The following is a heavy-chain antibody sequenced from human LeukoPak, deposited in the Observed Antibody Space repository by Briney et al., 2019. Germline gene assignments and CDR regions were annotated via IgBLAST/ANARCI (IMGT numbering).Heavy chain of an antibody. D-gene: IGHD2-2*01. CDR3: ASSGCSSTSCPRYSSGWNYGMDV. V-gene: IGHV1-2*02. J-gene: IGHJ6*02. Sequence: GASVKVSCKASGYTFTGYYMHWVRQAPGQGLEWMGWINPNSGGTNYAQKFQGRVTMTRDTSISTAYMELSRLRSDDTAVYYCASSGCSSTSCPRYSSGWNYGMDVWGQGTTVTVSS. CDR2: INPNSGGT. CDR1: GYTFTGYY.